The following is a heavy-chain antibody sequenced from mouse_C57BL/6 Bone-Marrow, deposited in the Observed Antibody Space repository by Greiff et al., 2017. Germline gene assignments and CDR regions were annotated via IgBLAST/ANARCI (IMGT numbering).Heavy chain of an antibody. CDR1: GYTFTSYW. CDR2: IYPGSGST. J-gene: IGHJ2*01. D-gene: IGHD2-2*01. Sequence: QVQLQQPGAELVRPGSSVKLSCKASGYTFTSYWMHWVKQRPIQGLEWIGDIYPGSGSTNYNEKFKSKATLTVDTSSSTAYMQLSSLTSEDSAVYYCASSGLLWLRLWDYWGQGTTLTVSS. CDR3: ASSGLLWLRLWDY. V-gene: IGHV1-55*01.